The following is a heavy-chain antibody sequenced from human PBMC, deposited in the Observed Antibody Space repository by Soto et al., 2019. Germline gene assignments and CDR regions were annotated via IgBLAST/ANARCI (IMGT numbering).Heavy chain of an antibody. Sequence: WASVKVSCKASGGTFSSYAISWVRQAPGQGLEWMGGIIPIFGTANYAQKFQGRVTITADESTNTAYMELSSLRSEDTAVYYCARDGLPIAPPYYYYGMDVWGQGTTVTVSS. J-gene: IGHJ6*02. CDR1: GGTFSSYA. V-gene: IGHV1-69*13. D-gene: IGHD6-13*01. CDR3: ARDGLPIAPPYYYYGMDV. CDR2: IIPIFGTA.